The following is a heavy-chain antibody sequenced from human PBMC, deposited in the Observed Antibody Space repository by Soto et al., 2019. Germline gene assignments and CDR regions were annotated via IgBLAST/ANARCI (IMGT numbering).Heavy chain of an antibody. D-gene: IGHD2-21*02. J-gene: IGHJ4*02. CDR1: GFSLSTSGVG. Sequence: QITLKESGPTLVKPTQTLTLTCTFSGFSLSTSGVGVGWIRQPPGKALEWLALLYWDDDQRYSPSLKSRLTITKDTAKNQVVLTTTNKDPVDTATYHCAHRQTECGGHCYSGYDYWGQGNLVNVSS. CDR3: AHRQTECGGHCYSGYDY. CDR2: LYWDDDQ. V-gene: IGHV2-5*02.